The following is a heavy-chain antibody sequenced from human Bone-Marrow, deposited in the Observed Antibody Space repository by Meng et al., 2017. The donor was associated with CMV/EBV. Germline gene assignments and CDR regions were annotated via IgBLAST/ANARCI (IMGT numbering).Heavy chain of an antibody. D-gene: IGHD6-25*01. CDR2: IRYDGSNK. J-gene: IGHJ4*02. CDR1: GLTFSSYG. CDR3: AKDYAVAAGFDY. V-gene: IGHV3-30*02. Sequence: QGQVGESGGGVIKPGGSLRLSCAESGLTFSSYGIHWVRQAPGKGLEWVAFIRYDGSNKYYVDSVKGRFTISRDNSKNTLYLQMNSLRAEDTAVYYCAKDYAVAAGFDYWGQGTLVTVSS.